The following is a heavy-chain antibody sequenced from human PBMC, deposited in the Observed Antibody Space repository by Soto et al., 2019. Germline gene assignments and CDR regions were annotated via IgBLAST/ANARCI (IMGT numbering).Heavy chain of an antibody. CDR3: AREGILGLFDAYDL. CDR2: ISTHNGNT. Sequence: ASVKVSCKASVFTSSGISWVRQAPGQRLEWMGWISTHNGNTIYAQKFQGRVIMTMDTSTTTVYMELRSPRPDDTAVYLCAREGILGLFDAYDLWGQGTMLTVSS. V-gene: IGHV1-18*04. J-gene: IGHJ3*01. D-gene: IGHD3-3*01. CDR1: VFTSSG.